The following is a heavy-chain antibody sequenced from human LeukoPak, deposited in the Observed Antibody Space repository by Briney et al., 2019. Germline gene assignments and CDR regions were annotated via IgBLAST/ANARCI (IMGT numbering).Heavy chain of an antibody. Sequence: GGSLRLSCAASGFTFSSYSMNWVRQAPGKGLEWVSSISSSSSYIYYADSVKGRFTISRDNAKNSLYLQMNSLRAEDTAVYYCARDVTLGNIDYWGQGILVIVSS. CDR3: ARDVTLGNIDY. CDR2: ISSSSSYI. CDR1: GFTFSSYS. V-gene: IGHV3-21*01. D-gene: IGHD3-16*01. J-gene: IGHJ4*02.